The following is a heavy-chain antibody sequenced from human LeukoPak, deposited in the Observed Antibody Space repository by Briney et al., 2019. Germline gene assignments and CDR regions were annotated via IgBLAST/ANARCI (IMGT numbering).Heavy chain of an antibody. CDR1: GFTFRSYA. CDR2: ISYDGSNK. CDR3: AKGVRSVWGSYRTQYYFDY. Sequence: GGSLRLSCAASGFTFRSYAMHWVRQAPGKGLEWVAVISYDGSNKYYADSVKGRFTISRDNSKNTLYLQMNSLRAEDTAVYYCAKGVRSVWGSYRTQYYFDYWGQGTLVTVSS. J-gene: IGHJ4*02. V-gene: IGHV3-30*04. D-gene: IGHD3-16*02.